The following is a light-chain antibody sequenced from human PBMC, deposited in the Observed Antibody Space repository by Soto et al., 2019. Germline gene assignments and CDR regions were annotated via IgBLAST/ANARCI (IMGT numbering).Light chain of an antibody. CDR2: AAS. CDR3: QQSYSSPGT. CDR1: QSTSSY. Sequence: DIQMTQSPSSLSASEGDRVTITCRASQSTSSYLNWYQQKPGKAPKLLIYAASSLQSGVPSRFSGSGSGTDFTLTISSLQLEDFATYYCQQSYSSPGTFGQGTKVEIK. V-gene: IGKV1-39*01. J-gene: IGKJ1*01.